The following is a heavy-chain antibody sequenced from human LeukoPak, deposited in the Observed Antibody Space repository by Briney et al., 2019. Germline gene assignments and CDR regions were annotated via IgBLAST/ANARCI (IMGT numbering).Heavy chain of an antibody. CDR3: AKAFITNWFDP. Sequence: GGSLRLSCAASGFTVSSNYMSWVRQAPGKGLEWVSVIYSGGSTYYADSVKGRFTISRDNSKNTLYLQMNSLRAEDTAVYYCAKAFITNWFDPWGQGTLVTVSS. D-gene: IGHD3-10*01. CDR1: GFTVSSNY. V-gene: IGHV3-53*01. J-gene: IGHJ5*02. CDR2: IYSGGST.